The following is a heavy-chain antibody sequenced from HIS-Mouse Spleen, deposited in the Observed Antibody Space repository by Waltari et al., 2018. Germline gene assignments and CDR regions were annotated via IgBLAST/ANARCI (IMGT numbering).Heavy chain of an antibody. CDR2: IYYSGRP. CDR1: GGSISSSSYY. Sequence: QLQLQESGPGLVKPSETLSLTCTVSGGSISSSSYYWGWIRQPPGKGLEGIGSIYYSGRPYYNPSLNSRVTITVDTSKNQSSRKLSSVTAADTAVYYCAREIPYSSSWYDWYFDLWGRGTLVTVSS. J-gene: IGHJ2*01. CDR3: AREIPYSSSWYDWYFDL. V-gene: IGHV4-39*07. D-gene: IGHD6-13*01.